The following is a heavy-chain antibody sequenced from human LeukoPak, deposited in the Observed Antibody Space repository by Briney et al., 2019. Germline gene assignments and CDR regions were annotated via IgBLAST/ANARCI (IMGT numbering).Heavy chain of an antibody. D-gene: IGHD5-12*01. J-gene: IGHJ4*02. Sequence: SETLSLTCTVSGGSIRSSYYYWGWIRQPPGKGLEWIGSIYDSGSTYYNPSLKSRVTISVDKSKNQFSLKLSSVTAADTAVYYCASVKYSGYDYYFDYWGQGTLVTVSS. CDR3: ASVKYSGYDYYFDY. CDR1: GGSIRSSYYY. CDR2: IYDSGST. V-gene: IGHV4-39*07.